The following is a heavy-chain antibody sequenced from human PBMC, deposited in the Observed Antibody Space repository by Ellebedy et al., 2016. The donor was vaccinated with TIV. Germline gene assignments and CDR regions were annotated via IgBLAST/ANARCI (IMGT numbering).Heavy chain of an antibody. CDR2: IYPDDSDT. D-gene: IGHD2-21*01. V-gene: IGHV5-51*01. CDR3: GRYLWGIDY. CDR1: GYRFSIYW. J-gene: IGHJ4*02. Sequence: GGSLRLXXKGSGYRFSIYWIGWVRQMPGKGLEWMGIIYPDDSDTRYSPSFQGQVTISADKSINTAYLQWSGLKASDTAMYYCGRYLWGIDYWGQGTLITVSS.